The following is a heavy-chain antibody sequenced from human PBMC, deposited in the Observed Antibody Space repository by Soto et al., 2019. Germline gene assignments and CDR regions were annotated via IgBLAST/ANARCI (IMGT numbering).Heavy chain of an antibody. CDR1: GGSISSSSYY. J-gene: IGHJ3*02. CDR2: IYYSGST. V-gene: IGHV4-39*02. Sequence: QLQLQESGPGLVKPSETLSLTCTVSGGSISSSSYYWGWIRQPPGKGLEWIGSIYYSGSTYYNPSHKSRVTISVDTSKNQCALKLSYVTAADTAVYYCARDGEDYDFWSGYYSAFDIWGQGTMVTVSS. D-gene: IGHD3-3*01. CDR3: ARDGEDYDFWSGYYSAFDI.